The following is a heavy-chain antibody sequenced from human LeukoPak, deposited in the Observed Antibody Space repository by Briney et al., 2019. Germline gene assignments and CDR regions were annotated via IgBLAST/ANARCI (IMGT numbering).Heavy chain of an antibody. V-gene: IGHV1-8*03. D-gene: IGHD5-12*01. CDR3: ARRATWYHYYYMDV. J-gene: IGHJ6*03. Sequence: ASVKVSCKASGYTFTSYDINWVRQATGQGLEWMGWMNPNSGNTGYAQKFQGRVTITRNTSISTAYMELSSLRSEDTAVYYCARRATWYHYYYMDVWGKGTTVTVSS. CDR1: GYTFTSYD. CDR2: MNPNSGNT.